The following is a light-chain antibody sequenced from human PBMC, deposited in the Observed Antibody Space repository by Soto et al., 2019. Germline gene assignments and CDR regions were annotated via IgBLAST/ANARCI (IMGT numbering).Light chain of an antibody. CDR2: KAS. V-gene: IGKV1-5*03. CDR3: QQRSDWTT. Sequence: DIQMTQSPSTLSASVGDRVTINCRASQSISSWLAWYQQKPGKAPKLLIYKASTLESGVPSNFSGSGSGTEFSLTISSLQPEDFALYYCQQRSDWTTFGPGTRLEIK. J-gene: IGKJ5*01. CDR1: QSISSW.